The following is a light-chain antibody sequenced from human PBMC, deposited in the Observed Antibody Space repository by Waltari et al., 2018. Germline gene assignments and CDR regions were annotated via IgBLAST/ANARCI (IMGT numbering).Light chain of an antibody. Sequence: EVVLTQSPGTLSLSPGERATLSCRASQSIGRYLVWYQQRPGQAPRLLIYAASTRATGNPDRFSGSGSGTDFTLTISRLEPEDVAVYYCQNHERLPATFGQGTKVEIK. V-gene: IGKV3-20*01. CDR2: AAS. CDR3: QNHERLPAT. J-gene: IGKJ1*01. CDR1: QSIGRY.